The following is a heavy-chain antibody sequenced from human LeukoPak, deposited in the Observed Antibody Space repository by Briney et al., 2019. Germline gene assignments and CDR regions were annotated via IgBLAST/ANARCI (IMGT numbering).Heavy chain of an antibody. J-gene: IGHJ4*02. D-gene: IGHD6-19*01. CDR1: GYTFTNYG. CDR2: ISVYTGKT. CDR3: ARAPRYSSGFY. Sequence: ASVKISCKASGYTFTNYGISWVRQAPGQGLEWMGWISVYTGKTYHAQKFQARVTMTTDTSTTTAYMELRSLRSEDTAVYYCARAPRYSSGFYWGQGTLVTVSS. V-gene: IGHV1-18*01.